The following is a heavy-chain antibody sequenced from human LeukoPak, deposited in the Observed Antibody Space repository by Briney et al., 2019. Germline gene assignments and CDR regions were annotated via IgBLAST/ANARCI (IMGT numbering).Heavy chain of an antibody. D-gene: IGHD3-22*01. CDR1: GFTFSSYG. CDR3: AIYYDSFVFSDY. CDR2: ISYDGSNK. V-gene: IGHV3-30*03. J-gene: IGHJ4*02. Sequence: GRSLRLSCAASGFTFSSYGMHWVRQAPGKGLEWVAVISYDGSNKYYADSVKGRFTISRDNSKNTLYLQMNSLRAEDTAVYYCAIYYDSFVFSDYWGQGTLVTVSP.